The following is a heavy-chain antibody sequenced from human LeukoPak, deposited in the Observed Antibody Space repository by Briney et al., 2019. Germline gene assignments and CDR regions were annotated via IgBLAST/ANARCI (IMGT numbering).Heavy chain of an antibody. CDR3: ARDPDTAMVTWFDP. Sequence: ASVKVSCKASGYTFTGYYMRWVRQAPGQGLEWMGWINPNSGGTNYAQKFQGRVTMTRGTSISTAYMELSRLRSDDTAVYYCARDPDTAMVTWFDPWGQGTLVTVSS. D-gene: IGHD5-18*01. J-gene: IGHJ5*02. CDR1: GYTFTGYY. V-gene: IGHV1-2*02. CDR2: INPNSGGT.